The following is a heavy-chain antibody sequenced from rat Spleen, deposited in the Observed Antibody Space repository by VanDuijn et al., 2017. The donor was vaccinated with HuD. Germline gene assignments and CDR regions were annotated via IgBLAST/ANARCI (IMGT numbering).Heavy chain of an antibody. D-gene: IGHD5-1*01. J-gene: IGHJ2*01. CDR3: AREGKLGVRGYYFDY. CDR1: GFSLTSYN. Sequence: QVQLKESGPGLVQPSQTLSLTCTVSGFSLTSYNVHWVRQPPGKDLEWMGIIWNAGGTQYNSALKSRLSISRDTSKSQVFLKMNSLQTEDTATYYCAREGKLGVRGYYFDYWGQGVMVTVSS. V-gene: IGHV2-41*01. CDR2: IWNAGGT.